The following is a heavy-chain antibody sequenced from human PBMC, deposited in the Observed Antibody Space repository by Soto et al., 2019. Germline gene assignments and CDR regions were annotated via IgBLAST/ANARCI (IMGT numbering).Heavy chain of an antibody. J-gene: IGHJ3*02. CDR2: IWYDGSNK. CDR1: GFTFSSYG. CDR3: AGEAGHDDAFDI. Sequence: PGGSLRLSCAASGFTFSSYGMHWVRQAPGKGLEWVAVIWYDGSNKYYADSVKGRFTISRDNSKNTLYLQMNSLRAEDTAVYYCAGEAGHDDAFDIWGQGTMVTVSS. V-gene: IGHV3-33*01.